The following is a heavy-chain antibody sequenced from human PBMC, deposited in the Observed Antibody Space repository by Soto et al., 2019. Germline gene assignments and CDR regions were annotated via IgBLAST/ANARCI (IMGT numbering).Heavy chain of an antibody. CDR2: IYYSGST. D-gene: IGHD2-15*01. Sequence: SETLSLTCTVSGGSISSYYWSWIRQPPGKGLEWIGYIYYSGSTNYNPSLKSRVTISVDTSKNQFSLKLSSVTAADTAVYYCARVKGYCSGGSCYSMDPTRDYYYYYMDVWGKGTTVTVSS. CDR3: ARVKGYCSGGSCYSMDPTRDYYYYYMDV. V-gene: IGHV4-59*01. J-gene: IGHJ6*03. CDR1: GGSISSYY.